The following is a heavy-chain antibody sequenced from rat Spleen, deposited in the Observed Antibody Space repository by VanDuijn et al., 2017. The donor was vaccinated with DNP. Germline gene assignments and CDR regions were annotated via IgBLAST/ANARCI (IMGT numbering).Heavy chain of an antibody. CDR3: ARHPQTTGIPDY. CDR2: IGSDGYAP. CDR1: GFSFSDYY. Sequence: EVQLVESGGGVVQPGRSLKLSCAASGFSFSDYYMAWVRQAPTKGLEWVAYIGSDGYAPYYGDSVKGRFTISRDNAKNTQYLQMDSLRSEDTATYYCARHPQTTGIPDYWGQGVMVTVSS. V-gene: IGHV5S13*01. J-gene: IGHJ2*01. D-gene: IGHD1-7*01.